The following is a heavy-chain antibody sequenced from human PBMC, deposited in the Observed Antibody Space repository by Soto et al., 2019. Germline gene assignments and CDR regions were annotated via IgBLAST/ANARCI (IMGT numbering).Heavy chain of an antibody. Sequence: QVQLVESGGGVVQPGRSLRLSCAASAFTFSSYGMHWVRQAPGKGLEWVAVISYDGSNKYYADSVKGRFTISRDNSKNTLYLQMNSLRAEDTDVYYCAKEGLMVRGLIDYWGQGTLVTVSS. CDR1: AFTFSSYG. V-gene: IGHV3-30*18. CDR2: ISYDGSNK. D-gene: IGHD3-10*01. J-gene: IGHJ4*02. CDR3: AKEGLMVRGLIDY.